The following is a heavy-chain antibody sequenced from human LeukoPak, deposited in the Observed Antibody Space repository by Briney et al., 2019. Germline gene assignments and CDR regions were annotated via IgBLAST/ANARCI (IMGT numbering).Heavy chain of an antibody. J-gene: IGHJ4*02. CDR3: ARDIATAGHFAFDY. Sequence: GGSVRLSCAASGFTFSSYTMNWVRQGPGKGLERVSSISTSSSYIHYADSVKGRFTISRDNAKNSLFLQMNSLRAEDTAVYYCARDIATAGHFAFDYWGQGTLVTVSS. V-gene: IGHV3-21*01. CDR1: GFTFSSYT. D-gene: IGHD6-13*01. CDR2: ISTSSSYI.